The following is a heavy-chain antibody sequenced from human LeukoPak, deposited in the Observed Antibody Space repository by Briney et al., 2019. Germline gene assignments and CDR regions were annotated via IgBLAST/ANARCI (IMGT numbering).Heavy chain of an antibody. CDR3: AKDHSEGIQLWSDNYFDY. Sequence: SGGSLRLSCAASGFTFSSYGMHWVRQAPGKGLEWVAFIRYDGSNKYYADSVKGRFTISRDNSKNTLYLQMNSLRAEDTAVYYCAKDHSEGIQLWSDNYFDYWGQGTLVTVSS. CDR2: IRYDGSNK. J-gene: IGHJ4*02. D-gene: IGHD5-18*01. CDR1: GFTFSSYG. V-gene: IGHV3-30*02.